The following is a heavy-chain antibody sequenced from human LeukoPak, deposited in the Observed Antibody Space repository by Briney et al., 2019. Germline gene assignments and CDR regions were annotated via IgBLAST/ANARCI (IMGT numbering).Heavy chain of an antibody. CDR1: GFTFSNAW. CDR3: TTIARRALYFQH. CDR2: IKSKTDGGTT. J-gene: IGHJ1*01. V-gene: IGHV3-15*01. D-gene: IGHD1-14*01. Sequence: PGGSLRLSCAASGFTFSNAWMSWVRQAPGKGLEWVGRIKSKTDGGTTDYAVPVKGRFTISRDDSKNTLYLQMNSLKTEDTAVYYCTTIARRALYFQHWGQGTLVTVSS.